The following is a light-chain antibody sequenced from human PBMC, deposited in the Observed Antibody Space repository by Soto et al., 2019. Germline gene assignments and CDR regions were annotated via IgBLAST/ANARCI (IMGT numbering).Light chain of an antibody. CDR1: SSDVGGYNY. CDR2: DVS. Sequence: QSALTQPASVSGSAGQSITIPCTGTSSDVGGYNYVSWYQQHPGKAPKFMIYDVSNRPSGVSNRFSGSKSGNTASLTISGLQAEDEADYYCCSYTTSNTRQIVFGTGTKVTVL. V-gene: IGLV2-14*01. CDR3: CSYTTSNTRQIV. J-gene: IGLJ1*01.